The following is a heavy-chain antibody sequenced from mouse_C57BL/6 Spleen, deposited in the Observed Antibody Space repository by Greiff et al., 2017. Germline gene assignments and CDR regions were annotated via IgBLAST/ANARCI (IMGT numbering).Heavy chain of an antibody. Sequence: QVQLQQPGTELVKPGASVKLSCKASGYTFTNYWMNWVHQRPGQGLEWIGNINHSNGGPYYNEKFKGKATLTVDTSSSTAYMQLSSLTSEDAAVYDCARGVTTLLFYAMDYWGQGTSVTVSS. J-gene: IGHJ4*01. CDR3: ARGVTTLLFYAMDY. D-gene: IGHD2-1*01. V-gene: IGHV1-53*01. CDR1: GYTFTNYW. CDR2: INHSNGGP.